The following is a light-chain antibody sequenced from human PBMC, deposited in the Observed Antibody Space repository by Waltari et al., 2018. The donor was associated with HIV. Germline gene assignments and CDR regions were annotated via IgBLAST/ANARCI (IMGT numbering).Light chain of an antibody. Sequence: QSVLTQPPSASGTPGQRVTISFSGSNSNLGTRPVKWYQQLAGSAPKPLICRSDLRPSGVPDRFSGSKSATSASLAISGLQSEDEATYYCASWDDSLNGVIFGGGTELTVL. CDR3: ASWDDSLNGVI. CDR1: NSNLGTRP. CDR2: RSD. J-gene: IGLJ2*01. V-gene: IGLV1-44*01.